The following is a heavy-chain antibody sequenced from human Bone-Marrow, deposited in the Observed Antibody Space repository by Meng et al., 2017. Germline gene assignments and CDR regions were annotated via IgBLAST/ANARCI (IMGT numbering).Heavy chain of an antibody. CDR3: AKGWGGFDY. J-gene: IGHJ4*02. Sequence: GESLKISCAASGFTFSSYEMNWVRQAPGKGLEWVSSISSSSSYIYYADSVKGRFTISRDNSKNTLYLQMNSLRAEDTAVYYCAKGWGGFDYWGQGTLVTVSS. CDR2: ISSSSSYI. D-gene: IGHD3-16*01. CDR1: GFTFSSYE. V-gene: IGHV3-21*04.